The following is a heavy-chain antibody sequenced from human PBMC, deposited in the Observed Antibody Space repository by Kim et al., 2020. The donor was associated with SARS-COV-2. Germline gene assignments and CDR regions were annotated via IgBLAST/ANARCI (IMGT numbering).Heavy chain of an antibody. CDR3: ARVDTAMAAFDY. J-gene: IGHJ4*02. D-gene: IGHD5-18*01. V-gene: IGHV3-30*01. Sequence: ADSVKGRFTISRDNSKNTLYLQMNSLGAEDTAVYYCARVDTAMAAFDYWGQGTLVTVSS.